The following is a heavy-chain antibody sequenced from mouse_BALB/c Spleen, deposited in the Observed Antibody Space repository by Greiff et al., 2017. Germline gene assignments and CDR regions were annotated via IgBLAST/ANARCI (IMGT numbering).Heavy chain of an antibody. CDR1: GYSFTGYT. Sequence: EVKLQESGPELVKPGASMKISCKASGYSFTGYTMNWVKQSHGKNLEWIGLINPYNGGTSYNQKFKGKATLTVDKSSSTAYMELLSLTSEDSAVYYCASGRPYYYAMDYWGQGTSVTVSS. V-gene: IGHV1-18*01. CDR3: ASGRPYYYAMDY. J-gene: IGHJ4*01. CDR2: INPYNGGT.